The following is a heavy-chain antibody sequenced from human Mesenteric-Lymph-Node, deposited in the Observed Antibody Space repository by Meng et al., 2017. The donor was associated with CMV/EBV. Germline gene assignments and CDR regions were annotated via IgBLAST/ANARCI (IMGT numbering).Heavy chain of an antibody. D-gene: IGHD3-3*01. CDR2: IRDDGSNK. Sequence: GESLKISCAASGFPFSRYGMHWVRQAPGRGLEWLTFIRDDGSNKYYADSVKGRFTISRDDSKNTLYLQMNSLKTEDTTVYYCTTIGYDFWSGFDYWGQGTLVTVSS. J-gene: IGHJ4*02. CDR3: TTIGYDFWSGFDY. V-gene: IGHV3-30*02. CDR1: GFPFSRYG.